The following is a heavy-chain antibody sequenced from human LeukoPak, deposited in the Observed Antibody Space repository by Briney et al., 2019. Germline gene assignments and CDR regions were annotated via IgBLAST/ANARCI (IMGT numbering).Heavy chain of an antibody. Sequence: SETLSLTCTVSGYSISSGYYWGWIRQPPGKGLEWIGSIYHSGSSYYNPSLKSRVTISVDTSKNQFSLKLNSVTAADTAVYYCARGIAVAGMGNWFDPWGQGTLVTVSS. J-gene: IGHJ5*02. CDR2: IYHSGSS. CDR1: GYSISSGYY. D-gene: IGHD6-19*01. CDR3: ARGIAVAGMGNWFDP. V-gene: IGHV4-38-2*02.